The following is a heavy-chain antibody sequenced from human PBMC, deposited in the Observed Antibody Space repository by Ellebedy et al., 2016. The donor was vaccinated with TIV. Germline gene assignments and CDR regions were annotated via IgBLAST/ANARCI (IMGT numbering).Heavy chain of an antibody. Sequence: MPSETLSLTCTVSGGSISSYYWSWIRQLPGKGLEWIGYIHYSGSTNYNPSLKSRVTISVVTSKNQFSLRLSSVTAADTAVYYCARGGDQWLAPGVFDYWGQGTLVTVSS. J-gene: IGHJ4*02. CDR1: GGSISSYY. V-gene: IGHV4-59*01. D-gene: IGHD6-19*01. CDR2: IHYSGST. CDR3: ARGGDQWLAPGVFDY.